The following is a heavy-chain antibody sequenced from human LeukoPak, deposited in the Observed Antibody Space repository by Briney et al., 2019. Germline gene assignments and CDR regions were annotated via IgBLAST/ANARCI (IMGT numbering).Heavy chain of an antibody. V-gene: IGHV3-66*01. D-gene: IGHD3-16*02. CDR1: GFTFNRNA. CDR3: ARAFIIYYYGMDV. J-gene: IGHJ6*02. CDR2: IYSGGST. Sequence: GGSLRLSCAASGFTFNRNAISWVRQAPGKGLEWVSVIYSGGSTYYADSVKGRFTIPRDNSKNTLYLQMNSLRAEDTAVYYCARAFIIYYYGMDVWGLGTTVTVSS.